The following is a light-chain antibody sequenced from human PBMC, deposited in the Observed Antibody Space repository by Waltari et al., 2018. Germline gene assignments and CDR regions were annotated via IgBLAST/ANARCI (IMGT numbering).Light chain of an antibody. CDR1: QGISSY. Sequence: IQLTQSPSFLFASVGDRVPITCRAGQGISSYLAWYQQKPGKAPEVLISAASSVQSGVPPRVSGRGSGTEFTLTNSSLQPEDFATYYCQQLNSYPLTFGGGTKVEI. CDR3: QQLNSYPLT. J-gene: IGKJ4*01. V-gene: IGKV1-9*01. CDR2: AAS.